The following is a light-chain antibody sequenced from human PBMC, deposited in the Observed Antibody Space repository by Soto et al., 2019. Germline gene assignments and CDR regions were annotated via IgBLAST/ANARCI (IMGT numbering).Light chain of an antibody. Sequence: EMVLTQSPVTLSVSPGERATLSCRASQSVSSNLAWYQHRPGQAPRLLIFGASTRATGVPARFSGGGSGTEFTLTISSLQSEDFALYYCQQYMHWPRTFGQGT. J-gene: IGKJ1*01. CDR3: QQYMHWPRT. CDR2: GAS. V-gene: IGKV3-15*01. CDR1: QSVSSN.